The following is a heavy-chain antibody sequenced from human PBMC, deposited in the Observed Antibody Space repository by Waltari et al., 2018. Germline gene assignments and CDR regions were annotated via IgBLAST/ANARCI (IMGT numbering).Heavy chain of an antibody. V-gene: IGHV4-39*01. CDR2: ISYTGAT. Sequence: QLQLQESGPRLVKPSETLSLPCIVSGGSITSNRHYWGWIRQPPGQGLEWIGTISYTGATYSSPSLKSRVTISRDTSKNQLALTLGSVTAADTALYYCATYIGASLGTAAFDVWGQGTMVTVSS. CDR3: ATYIGASLGTAAFDV. CDR1: GGSITSNRHY. D-gene: IGHD5-12*01. J-gene: IGHJ3*01.